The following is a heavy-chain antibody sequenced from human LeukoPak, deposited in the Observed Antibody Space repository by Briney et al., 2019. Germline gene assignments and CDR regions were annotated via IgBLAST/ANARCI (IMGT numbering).Heavy chain of an antibody. CDR1: ADTVTGYY. Sequence: ASVKVSCKPSADTVTGYYMHCGRQAPGQLLEWLGWSDPNTGGGKYGQKFQGRVTMTRDTSISTVYVELRGLRPDDTAVYYCTRGKEINCSGGSCYPFDYWGQGTLVTVSS. V-gene: IGHV1-2*02. D-gene: IGHD2-15*01. CDR3: TRGKEINCSGGSCYPFDY. J-gene: IGHJ4*02. CDR2: SDPNTGGG.